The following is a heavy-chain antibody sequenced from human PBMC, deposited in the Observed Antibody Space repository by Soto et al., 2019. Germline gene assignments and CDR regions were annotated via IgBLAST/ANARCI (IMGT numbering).Heavy chain of an antibody. J-gene: IGHJ4*02. V-gene: IGHV2-5*02. Sequence: QITLKESGPTLVKPTQTLTLTCTFSGFSLNTNEVGVGWIRQPPGKALEWLALIYWGDDKRYNPSLKSRLTITKGISNNQVVLSMTNMDPVDTATYYCAHRRLTDYYFDYWGQGALVTVSS. CDR1: GFSLNTNEVG. CDR2: IYWGDDK. D-gene: IGHD3-3*01. CDR3: AHRRLTDYYFDY.